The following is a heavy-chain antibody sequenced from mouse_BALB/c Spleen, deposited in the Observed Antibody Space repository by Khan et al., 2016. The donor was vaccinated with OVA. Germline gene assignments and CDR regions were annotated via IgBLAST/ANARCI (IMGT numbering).Heavy chain of an antibody. V-gene: IGHV1-7*01. CDR3: ARDYERFAY. D-gene: IGHD1-1*01. J-gene: IGHJ3*01. Sequence: QVQLQQPGAELAKPGASVKMSCKASGYTFTSYWMHWIKQRPGQGLEWIGYINPITVYTEYNQKFKDKATLTADKSSSTAYMQLSSLTSEDSAVYSGARDYERFAYWGQGTLVTVSA. CDR2: INPITVYT. CDR1: GYTFTSYW.